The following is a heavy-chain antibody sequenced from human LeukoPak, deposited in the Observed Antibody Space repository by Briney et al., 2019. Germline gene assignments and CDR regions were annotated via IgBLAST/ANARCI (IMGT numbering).Heavy chain of an antibody. V-gene: IGHV3-30*03. D-gene: IGHD4-17*01. CDR2: LTYNGKKK. CDR3: AREVVDYVGNLDS. Sequence: PGGSLRLSCEGSGFTLSNYAMHWVRQAPGKGLEWVSLLTYNGKKKYYADSVKGRFTISRDDSKDTLFLQMNSLRPDDTAVCFCAREVVDYVGNLDSWGQGTQVTVSS. J-gene: IGHJ4*02. CDR1: GFTLSNYA.